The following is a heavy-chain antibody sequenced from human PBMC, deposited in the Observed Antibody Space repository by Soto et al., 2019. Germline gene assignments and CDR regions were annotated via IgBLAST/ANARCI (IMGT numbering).Heavy chain of an antibody. D-gene: IGHD6-6*01. J-gene: IGHJ6*02. CDR2: INHSGST. V-gene: IGHV4-34*01. CDR3: ARTVGYSSSSGGDSMDV. Sequence: SETLSLTCAVYGGSFSGYYWSWIRQPPGKGLEWIGEINHSGSTNYNPSLKSRVTISVDTSKNQFSLKLSSVTAADTAVYYCARTVGYSSSSGGDSMDVWGQGTTVTVSS. CDR1: GGSFSGYY.